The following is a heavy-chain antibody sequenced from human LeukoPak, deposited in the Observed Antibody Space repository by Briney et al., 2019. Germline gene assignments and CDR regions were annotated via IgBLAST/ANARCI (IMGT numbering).Heavy chain of an antibody. CDR1: GFTFSSYA. J-gene: IGHJ6*03. CDR2: ISGSGGST. CDR3: AKGHYGSGSYSSYYYYYMDV. D-gene: IGHD3-10*01. V-gene: IGHV3-23*01. Sequence: GGSLRLSCAASGFTFSSYAMSWVRQAPGKGLEWVSAISGSGGSTYYADSVKGRFTISRDNSKNTLYLQMNSLRAEDTAVYYCAKGHYGSGSYSSYYYYYMDVWGKGTTVTVSS.